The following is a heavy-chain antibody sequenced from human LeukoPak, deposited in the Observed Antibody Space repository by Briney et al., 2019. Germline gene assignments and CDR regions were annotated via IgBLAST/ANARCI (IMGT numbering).Heavy chain of an antibody. CDR2: ISYDGYDK. CDR3: ARAYCRSTNCCYPS. V-gene: IGHV3-30-3*01. J-gene: IGHJ5*02. Sequence: PGRSLRLSCAASGFTFNDYAMYWVRQTPGKGLEWVTLISYDGYDKSYADSVRGRFTISRDNAQNSLSLQMNILRPQDTAVYYCARAYCRSTNCCYPSWGQGTLVTVSS. D-gene: IGHD2-2*01. CDR1: GFTFNDYA.